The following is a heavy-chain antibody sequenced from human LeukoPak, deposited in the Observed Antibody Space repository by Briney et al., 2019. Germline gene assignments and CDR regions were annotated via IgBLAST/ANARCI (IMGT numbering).Heavy chain of an antibody. CDR2: IYSSGST. V-gene: IGHV4-4*07. J-gene: IGHJ3*02. Sequence: SETLSLTCTVSGGSISSYYWSWVRQPAGKGLEWIGRIYSSGSTNYNPSLNSRVTMSVDTSKNQFSLKLTSVTAADTAVYYCARTSPKNAAFDIWGQGTMVTVYS. CDR1: GGSISSYY. D-gene: IGHD2/OR15-2a*01. CDR3: ARTSPKNAAFDI.